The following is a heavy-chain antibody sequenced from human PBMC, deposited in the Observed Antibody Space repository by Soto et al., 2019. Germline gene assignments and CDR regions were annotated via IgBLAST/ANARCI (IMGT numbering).Heavy chain of an antibody. CDR2: IYSGGST. D-gene: IGHD3-3*01. CDR1: GFTVSSNY. Sequence: GGSLRLSCAASGFTVSSNYMSWVRQAPGKGLEWVSVIYSGGSTYYADSVKGRFTISRDNSENTLYLQMNSLRAEDTAVYYCAKARAQYYDFWSGYPVDYWGQGTLVTVSS. CDR3: AKARAQYYDFWSGYPVDY. V-gene: IGHV3-66*01. J-gene: IGHJ4*02.